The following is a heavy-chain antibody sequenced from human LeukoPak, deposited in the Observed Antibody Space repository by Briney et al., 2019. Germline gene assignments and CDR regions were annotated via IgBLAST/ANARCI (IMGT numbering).Heavy chain of an antibody. CDR1: GFTFSSYW. D-gene: IGHD5-18*01. CDR2: INSDGSST. V-gene: IGHV3-74*01. J-gene: IGHJ4*02. Sequence: GGSLRLSCAASGFTFSSYWMHWVRQAPGKGLVWVSRINSDGSSTSYADSVKGRFTISRDNAKNTLYLQMKSLRAEDTAVYYCAKRGYTYGGHFDYWGQGALVTVSS. CDR3: AKRGYTYGGHFDY.